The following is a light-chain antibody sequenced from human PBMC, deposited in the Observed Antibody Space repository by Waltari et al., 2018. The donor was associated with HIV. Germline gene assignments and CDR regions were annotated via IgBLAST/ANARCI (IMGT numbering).Light chain of an antibody. CDR3: QQYYDAPYT. V-gene: IGKV4-1*01. Sequence: IVMTQYPDSLGVSLGERATINCKSSQSILSTTGNRHYLAWYQQRPGHAPNLLIYWATTRESGVPDRISGSGSGTDFTLTINSLQAEDVAVYYCQQYYDAPYTFGQGTKVDI. CDR2: WAT. J-gene: IGKJ2*01. CDR1: QSILSTTGNRHY.